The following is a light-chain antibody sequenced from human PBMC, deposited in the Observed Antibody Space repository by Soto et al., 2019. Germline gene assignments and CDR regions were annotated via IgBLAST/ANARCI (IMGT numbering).Light chain of an antibody. CDR2: GAS. CDR3: QQYNNWLT. J-gene: IGKJ4*01. V-gene: IGKV3-15*01. CDR1: ESIDFN. Sequence: EIVMTQSPATLSVSPGERVTLSCRASESIDFNLAWYQQKPGQAPRLLIYGASNSATGIPARFSGSGSGTEFTLTISSLQSEDFALYYCQQYNNWLTFGGGTKVDIK.